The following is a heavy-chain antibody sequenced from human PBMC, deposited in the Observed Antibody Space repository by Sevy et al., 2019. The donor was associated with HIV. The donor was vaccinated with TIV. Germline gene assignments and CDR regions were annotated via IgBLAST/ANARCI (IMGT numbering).Heavy chain of an antibody. D-gene: IGHD4-17*01. CDR2: IYYSGST. V-gene: IGHV4-30-4*01. J-gene: IGHJ4*02. CDR1: GGSISSGDYY. Sequence: SETLSLTCTVSGGSISSGDYYWSWIRQPPGKGLEWIGYIYYSGSTYYNPSLKSRVTISVDTSKNQFALKLSSVTAADTAVYYCARVMGYGRNDDYWGQGTLVTVSS. CDR3: ARVMGYGRNDDY.